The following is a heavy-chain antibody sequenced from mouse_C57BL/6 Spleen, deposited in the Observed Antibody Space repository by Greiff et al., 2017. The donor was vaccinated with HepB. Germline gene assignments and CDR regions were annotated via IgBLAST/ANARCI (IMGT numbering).Heavy chain of an antibody. CDR1: GFTFSSYG. CDR3: ARHGGDCGNAMDY. CDR2: ISSGGSYT. Sequence: EVHLVESGGDLVKPGGSLKLSCAASGFTFSSYGMSWVRQTPDKRLEWVATISSGGSYTYYPDSVKGRFTISRDNAKNTLYLQMSSLKSEDTAMYYCARHGGDCGNAMDYWGQGTSVTVSS. V-gene: IGHV5-6*01. J-gene: IGHJ4*01.